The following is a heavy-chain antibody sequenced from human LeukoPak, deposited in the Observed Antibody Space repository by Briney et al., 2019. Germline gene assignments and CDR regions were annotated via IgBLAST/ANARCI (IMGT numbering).Heavy chain of an antibody. CDR3: ARPYSSGWSYFDH. CDR1: KFTFSNYA. D-gene: IGHD6-19*01. CDR2: ISYDGYDK. Sequence: GKSLRLSCAASKFTFSNYAMHWVRQAPGKGLEWVAVISYDGYDKYYADSVKGRFTISRDNSKNKLYLQMNSLKPEDTAVYFCARPYSSGWSYFDHWGQGTLVTVSS. V-gene: IGHV3-30-3*01. J-gene: IGHJ4*02.